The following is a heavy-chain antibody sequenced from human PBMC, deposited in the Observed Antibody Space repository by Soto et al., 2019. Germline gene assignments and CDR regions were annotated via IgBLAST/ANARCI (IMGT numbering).Heavy chain of an antibody. V-gene: IGHV1-58*02. D-gene: IGHD5-12*01. CDR1: GFTFTSSA. CDR3: AATPGYCGYIGDPYYTHV. J-gene: IGHJ6*03. CDR2: IVVGSGNT. Sequence: ASVKVSCKASGFTFTSSAMQWVRQARGQRLEWIGWIVVGSGNTNYAQKFQERVTITRDMSTSTAYMELSSLRSEDTAVYYCAATPGYCGYIGDPYYTHVSCKATTVTV.